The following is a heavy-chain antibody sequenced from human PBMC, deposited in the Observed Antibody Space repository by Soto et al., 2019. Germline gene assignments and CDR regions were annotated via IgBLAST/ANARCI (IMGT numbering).Heavy chain of an antibody. CDR3: ARDQYSSSPGYYYYGMDV. V-gene: IGHV1-69*13. D-gene: IGHD6-6*01. Sequence: SVKVSCKASGGTFSSYAISWVRQAPGQGLEWMGGIIPIFGTANYAQKFQGRVTITADESTSTAYMELSSLRSEDTAVYYCARDQYSSSPGYYYYGMDVWGQGTTVTVSS. CDR1: GGTFSSYA. J-gene: IGHJ6*02. CDR2: IIPIFGTA.